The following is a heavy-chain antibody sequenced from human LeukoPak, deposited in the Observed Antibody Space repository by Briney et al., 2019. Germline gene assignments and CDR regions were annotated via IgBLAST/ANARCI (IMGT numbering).Heavy chain of an antibody. Sequence: SETLSLTCTVSGGSISSSSYYWGWIRQPPGKGLEWIGEINHSGSTNYNPSLKSRVTISVDTSKNQFSLKLSSVTAADTAVYYCARGVDSSGSYDYWGQGTLVTVSS. CDR2: INHSGST. CDR3: ARGVDSSGSYDY. CDR1: GGSISSSSYY. D-gene: IGHD3-22*01. V-gene: IGHV4-39*07. J-gene: IGHJ4*02.